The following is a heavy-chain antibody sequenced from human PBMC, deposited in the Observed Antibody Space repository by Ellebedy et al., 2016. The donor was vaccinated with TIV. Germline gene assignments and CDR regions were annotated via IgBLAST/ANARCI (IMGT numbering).Heavy chain of an antibody. CDR3: ARERPGATNGFDN. V-gene: IGHV1-46*01. Sequence: ASVKVSXKASRYTFTSYYIHWVRQAPRQGLEYMGGIRPDDANTGYAQKFQGRVTMTRDTSSSTVYMELSSLRPEDTAVYYCARERPGATNGFDNWGQGILVTFSS. CDR2: IRPDDANT. CDR1: RYTFTSYY. D-gene: IGHD5-24*01. J-gene: IGHJ4*02.